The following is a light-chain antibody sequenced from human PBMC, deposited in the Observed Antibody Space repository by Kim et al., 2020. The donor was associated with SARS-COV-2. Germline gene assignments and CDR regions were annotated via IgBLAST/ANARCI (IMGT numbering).Light chain of an antibody. CDR2: GAS. V-gene: IGKV3-20*01. J-gene: IGKJ5*01. CDR1: QGVISSD. CDR3: QQYGRSAIT. Sequence: PPGERAALACSASQGVISSDLAWYQQKPDQVPRLLIYGASSRAAGIPDRFSGSGSGKDFTLTISRLDPEDFAVYYCQQYGRSAITFGQGTRLEIK.